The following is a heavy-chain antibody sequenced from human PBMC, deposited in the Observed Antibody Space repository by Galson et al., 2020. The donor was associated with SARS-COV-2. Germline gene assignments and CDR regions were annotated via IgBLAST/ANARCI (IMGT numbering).Heavy chain of an antibody. J-gene: IGHJ3*02. CDR3: TRVPTHSRSFWDAFVI. D-gene: IGHD6-6*01. CDR1: GFSFSGSA. CDR2: IRSKANSYAT. V-gene: IGHV3-73*01. Sequence: GGSLRLSSAASGFSFSGSAMHWVRQTSGKGLERVGRIRSKANSYATTDAASVKGRFTISRDDSKNTAYLQMNSLKTEDTAVYYCTRVPTHSRSFWDAFVIWGQGTMVTVS.